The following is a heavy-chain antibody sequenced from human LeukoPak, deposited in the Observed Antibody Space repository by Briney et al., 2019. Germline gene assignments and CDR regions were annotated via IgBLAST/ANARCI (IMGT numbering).Heavy chain of an antibody. CDR3: ARPYSSSWYNYFDS. J-gene: IGHJ4*02. D-gene: IGHD6-13*01. V-gene: IGHV3-30-3*01. Sequence: GGSLRLSCAASGFTFSSYAMHWVRQAPGKGLEWVAVISYDGSNKYYADSVKGRFTISRDNSKNTLYLQMNSLRAEDTAVYYCARPYSSSWYNYFDSWGQGTLVTDSS. CDR2: ISYDGSNK. CDR1: GFTFSSYA.